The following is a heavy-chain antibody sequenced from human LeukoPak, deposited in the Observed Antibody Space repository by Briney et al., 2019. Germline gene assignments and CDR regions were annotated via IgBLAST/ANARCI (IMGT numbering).Heavy chain of an antibody. CDR1: GGSFSGYY. CDR3: ARGTTSHYDILTGYYHPIDY. V-gene: IGHV4-34*01. CDR2: INHSGST. D-gene: IGHD3-9*01. J-gene: IGHJ4*02. Sequence: PSETLSLTCAVYGGSFSGYYWSWIRQPPGKGLEWIGEINHSGSTNYNPSLKSRVTISVDMSKNQFSLKLSSVTAADTAVYYCARGTTSHYDILTGYYHPIDYWGQETLVTVSS.